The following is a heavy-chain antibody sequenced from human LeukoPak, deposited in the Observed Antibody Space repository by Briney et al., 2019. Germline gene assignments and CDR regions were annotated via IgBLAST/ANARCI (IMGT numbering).Heavy chain of an antibody. J-gene: IGHJ4*02. V-gene: IGHV3-64*01. CDR2: ISTNGGGT. CDR1: GFTLSTYA. Sequence: PGGSLRLSCAASGFTLSTYAMHWVRQTPGKGLEYVSAISTNGGGTYYANSVKGRFTISRDNSKNTLYLQMGSLRAEDMAVYYCARYCSGVSCYSGYDYWGQGTLVTVSS. CDR3: ARYCSGVSCYSGYDY. D-gene: IGHD2-15*01.